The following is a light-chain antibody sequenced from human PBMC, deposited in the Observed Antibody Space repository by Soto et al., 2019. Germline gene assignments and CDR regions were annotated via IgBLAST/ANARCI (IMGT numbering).Light chain of an antibody. J-gene: IGKJ1*01. CDR3: QQHSSSPCT. CDR1: ESVSIY. CDR2: DAS. V-gene: IGKV3-11*01. Sequence: EIVLTQSPATLSVSPGERAALSCRASESVSIYLAWYQQKPGQAPRLLVYDASSRATGIPARFSGGGSGTDFTLTISRLEPEDFAVYYCQQHSSSPCTFGPGTKVDIK.